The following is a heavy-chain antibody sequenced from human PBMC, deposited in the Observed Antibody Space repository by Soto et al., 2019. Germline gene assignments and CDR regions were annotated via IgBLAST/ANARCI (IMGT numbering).Heavy chain of an antibody. CDR2: IFWDDDK. Sequence: QITLKESGPTLVRPTQTLTLTCTFSGFSLSTSGVGVGWIRQSPGKALEWLALIFWDDDKRYSPSLKSRLSITNGTSKNRVVLTMTKMDPVDAGTYYCAHHGYYSYGMDVWGQGTTVTVSS. V-gene: IGHV2-5*02. CDR3: AHHGYYSYGMDV. CDR1: GFSLSTSGVG. J-gene: IGHJ6*02.